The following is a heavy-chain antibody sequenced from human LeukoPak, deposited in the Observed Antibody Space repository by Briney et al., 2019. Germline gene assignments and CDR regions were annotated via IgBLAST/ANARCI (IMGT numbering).Heavy chain of an antibody. CDR2: IYHSGST. J-gene: IGHJ3*02. Sequence: SETLSLTCAVSGVSISSSNWWNWVRQPPGKGLEWIGEIYHSGSTNYNPSLKRLVTISVDTSKNQFSLKLSSVTAADTAVYYCASPRNSGYFSDAFDIWGQGTMVTVSS. CDR3: ASPRNSGYFSDAFDI. V-gene: IGHV4-4*02. CDR1: GVSISSSNW. D-gene: IGHD5-12*01.